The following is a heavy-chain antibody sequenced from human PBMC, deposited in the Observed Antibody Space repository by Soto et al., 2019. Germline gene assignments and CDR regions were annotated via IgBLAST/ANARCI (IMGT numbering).Heavy chain of an antibody. D-gene: IGHD3-16*02. V-gene: IGHV4-39*07. CDR3: ARGGIFYDYIWGSYRYPYFDY. CDR1: GGSISSSSSY. J-gene: IGHJ4*02. CDR2: VFHDGKT. Sequence: SETLSLTCTVSGGSISSSSSYWSWVRQPPGKGLEWIGEVFHDGKTNYNPSLKSRVTVSVDTSKYQFSLRLTSVTAADTAVYYCARGGIFYDYIWGSYRYPYFDYWGQGILVTVSS.